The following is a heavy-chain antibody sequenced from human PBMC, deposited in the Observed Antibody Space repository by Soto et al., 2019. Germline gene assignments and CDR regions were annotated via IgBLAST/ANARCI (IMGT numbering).Heavy chain of an antibody. CDR2: IYYSGST. Sequence: PSETLSLTCTVSGGSISSSSYYWGWIRQPPGKGLEWIGSIYYSGSTYYNPSLKSRVTISVDTSKNQFSLKLSSVTAADTAVYYCARQTPRKYWTIYYYYYYMDVWGKGTTVTVSS. V-gene: IGHV4-39*01. CDR3: ARQTPRKYWTIYYYYYYMDV. CDR1: GGSISSSSYY. D-gene: IGHD2-15*01. J-gene: IGHJ6*03.